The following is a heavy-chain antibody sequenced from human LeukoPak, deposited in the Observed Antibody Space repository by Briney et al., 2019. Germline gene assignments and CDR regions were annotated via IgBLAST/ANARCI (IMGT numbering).Heavy chain of an antibody. CDR2: VIPIFGTA. V-gene: IGHV1-69*05. J-gene: IGHJ4*02. Sequence: RASVKVSCKASGGTFSSYAISWVRQAPGRGREWMGGVIPIFGTANYAQKFQGRVTITTDESTSTAYMELSSLRSEDTAVYYCARAPPSRYCSSTSCFSYYFDYWGQGTLVTVSS. D-gene: IGHD2-2*01. CDR1: GGTFSSYA. CDR3: ARAPPSRYCSSTSCFSYYFDY.